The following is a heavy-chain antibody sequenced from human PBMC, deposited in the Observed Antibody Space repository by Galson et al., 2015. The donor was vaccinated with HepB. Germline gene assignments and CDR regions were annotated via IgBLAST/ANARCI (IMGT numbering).Heavy chain of an antibody. CDR2: TYYRSKWYN. Sequence: CAISGDSVSSNSAAWNWIRQSPSRGLEWLGRTYYRSKWYNDYAVSVKSRITINPDTSKNQFSLQLNSVTPEDTAVYYCAREGFRNIVVVVAAEDDYYYGMDVWGQGTTVTVSS. D-gene: IGHD2-15*01. CDR3: AREGFRNIVVVVAAEDDYYYGMDV. J-gene: IGHJ6*02. CDR1: GDSVSSNSAA. V-gene: IGHV6-1*01.